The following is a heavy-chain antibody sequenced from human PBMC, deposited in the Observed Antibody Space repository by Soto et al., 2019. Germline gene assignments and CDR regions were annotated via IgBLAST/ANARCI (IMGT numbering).Heavy chain of an antibody. CDR2: ISWNSGSI. CDR3: AKDMGYDILTGYSPDY. Sequence: GGSLRLSCAASGFTFDDYAMHWVRQAPGKGLEWVSGISWNSGSIGYADSVKGRFTISRDNAKNSLYLQMNSLRAEDTALYYCAKDMGYDILTGYSPDYWGQGTLVTVSS. CDR1: GFTFDDYA. V-gene: IGHV3-9*01. J-gene: IGHJ4*02. D-gene: IGHD3-9*01.